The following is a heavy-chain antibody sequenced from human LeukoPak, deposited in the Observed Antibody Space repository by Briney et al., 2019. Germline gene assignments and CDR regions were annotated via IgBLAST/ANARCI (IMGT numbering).Heavy chain of an antibody. J-gene: IGHJ4*02. CDR3: ARSGYHDGYSYGLFDY. Sequence: SETLSLTCSASGGSISIGNYYWSWIRQPAGQGLEWIGRIYTSGSTNYNPSLKSRVTISIDRSKNQFSLRLTSVTAADTAVYYCARSGYHDGYSYGLFDYWGQGALVTVST. CDR2: IYTSGST. V-gene: IGHV4-61*02. CDR1: GGSISIGNYY. D-gene: IGHD5-18*01.